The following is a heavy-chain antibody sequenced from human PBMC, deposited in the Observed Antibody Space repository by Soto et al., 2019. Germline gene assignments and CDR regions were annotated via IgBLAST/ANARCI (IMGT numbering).Heavy chain of an antibody. CDR3: ARGGHIAVVTASFDY. Sequence: ASVKVSCKASGYTFTNSGISWVRQAPGQGLEWMGLISTSGGNSNYAQKFLGRVTMTRDTSTSTVFMELSSLRSADTAVYYCARGGHIAVVTASFDYWGQGTLVTVSS. V-gene: IGHV1-18*01. J-gene: IGHJ4*02. D-gene: IGHD2-21*02. CDR1: GYTFTNSG. CDR2: ISTSGGNS.